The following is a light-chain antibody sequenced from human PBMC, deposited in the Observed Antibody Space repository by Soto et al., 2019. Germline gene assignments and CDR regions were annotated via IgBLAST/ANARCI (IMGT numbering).Light chain of an antibody. Sequence: DIQMTQSPSSLFASVGDRVTITCQATQDINIYLNWYQQKPGKAPNLLIYAASSLQSGVPSRFSGSGSGTEFTLTINSLQPEDVATYYCQQSYSTPITFGQGTRLEIK. CDR3: QQSYSTPIT. J-gene: IGKJ5*01. CDR2: AAS. V-gene: IGKV1-39*01. CDR1: QDINIY.